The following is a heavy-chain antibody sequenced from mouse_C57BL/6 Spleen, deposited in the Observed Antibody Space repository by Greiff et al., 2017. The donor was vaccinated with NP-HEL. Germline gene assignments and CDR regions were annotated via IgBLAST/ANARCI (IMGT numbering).Heavy chain of an antibody. CDR1: GYAFSSSW. Sequence: QVQLQQSGPELVKPGASVKISCKASGYAFSSSWMNWVKQRPGKGLEWIGRIYPGDGDTNYNGKFKGKATLTVDKSASTAYMQHRRLTSEESAVYVCARSLYDYGEEGYFDYWGQGTTLTVSS. CDR3: ARSLYDYGEEGYFDY. V-gene: IGHV1-82*01. J-gene: IGHJ2*01. D-gene: IGHD2-4*01. CDR2: IYPGDGDT.